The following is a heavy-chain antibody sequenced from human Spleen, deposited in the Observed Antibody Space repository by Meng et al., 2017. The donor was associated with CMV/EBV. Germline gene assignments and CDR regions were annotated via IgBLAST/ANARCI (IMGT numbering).Heavy chain of an antibody. Sequence: SVQVSCKASGFTFTSSAVQWVRQARGQRLEWIGWIVVGSGNTNYAQKFQERVTITRDMSTSTAYMELSSLRSEDTAVYYCAAEADHTDDYGPGWGEGTLVTVSS. CDR3: AAEADHTDDYGPG. CDR1: GFTFTSSA. D-gene: IGHD4-17*01. V-gene: IGHV1-58*01. CDR2: IVVGSGNT. J-gene: IGHJ4*02.